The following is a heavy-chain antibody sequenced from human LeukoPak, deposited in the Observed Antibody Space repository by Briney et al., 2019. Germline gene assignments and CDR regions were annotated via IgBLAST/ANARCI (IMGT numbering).Heavy chain of an antibody. V-gene: IGHV3-23*01. CDR1: GFTFSSYA. Sequence: PGGSLRLSCAASGFTFSSYAMSWVRQAPGKGLEWVSAISGCGGSTYYADSVKGRFTISRDNSKNTLYLQMNSLRAEDTAVYYCAKAVYVTAIYYYFDYWGQGTLVTVSS. CDR2: ISGCGGST. D-gene: IGHD2-21*02. CDR3: AKAVYVTAIYYYFDY. J-gene: IGHJ4*02.